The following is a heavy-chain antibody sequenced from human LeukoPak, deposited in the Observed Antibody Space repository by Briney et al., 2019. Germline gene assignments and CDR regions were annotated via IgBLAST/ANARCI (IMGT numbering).Heavy chain of an antibody. CDR3: AREVSDTVTTGWYFDL. CDR1: GLSFSNYD. D-gene: IGHD4-17*01. CDR2: IGAGHNT. V-gene: IGHV3-13*01. Sequence: GGSLRLSCAASGLSFSNYDLHWFRQPTGNGLEWVPAIGAGHNTYYSHSVRGRFTISRENGKNSLFLQMNSLRAGDTAVYYCAREVSDTVTTGWYFDLWGRGTLVTVSS. J-gene: IGHJ2*01.